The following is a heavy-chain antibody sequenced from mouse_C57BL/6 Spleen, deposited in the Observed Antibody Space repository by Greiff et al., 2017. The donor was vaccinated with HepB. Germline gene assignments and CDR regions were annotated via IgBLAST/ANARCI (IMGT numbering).Heavy chain of an antibody. J-gene: IGHJ4*01. Sequence: VQLQQSGGGLVQPKGSLKLSCAASGFTFNTYAMHWVRQAPGKGLEWVARIRSKSSNYATYYADSVKDSFTISRDDSQSMLYLQMNNLKTEDTAMYYCVRYSKRGAMDYWGQGTSVTVSS. CDR3: VRYSKRGAMDY. CDR2: IRSKSSNYAT. CDR1: GFTFNTYA. V-gene: IGHV10-3*01.